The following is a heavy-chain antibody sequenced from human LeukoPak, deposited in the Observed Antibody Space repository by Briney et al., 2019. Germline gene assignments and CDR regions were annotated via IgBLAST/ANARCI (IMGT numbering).Heavy chain of an antibody. CDR3: ARTALYSSSSRPFDY. CDR2: IYYSGST. CDR1: GGSISSYY. V-gene: IGHV4-59*01. D-gene: IGHD6-6*01. Sequence: SETLSLTCTVSGGSISSYYWSWIRQPPGKGLEWIGYIYYSGSTNYNPSLKSRVTISVDTSENQFSLKLSSVTAADTAVYYCARTALYSSSSRPFDYWGQGTLVTVSS. J-gene: IGHJ4*02.